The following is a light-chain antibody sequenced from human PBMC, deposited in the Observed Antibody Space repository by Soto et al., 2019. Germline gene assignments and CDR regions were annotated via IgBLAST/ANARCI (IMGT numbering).Light chain of an antibody. CDR1: QSVSSN. Sequence: EIVMTQSPATLSVSPGERATLSCRASQSVSSNLAWYQPKPGQAPRLLIYGASTRSTGIPARFSAIGSGTEFSLTISSLQSEDFAVYYCQQYNNWPPKQYTFGQGTKLEIK. V-gene: IGKV3-15*01. CDR3: QQYNNWPPKQYT. J-gene: IGKJ2*01. CDR2: GAS.